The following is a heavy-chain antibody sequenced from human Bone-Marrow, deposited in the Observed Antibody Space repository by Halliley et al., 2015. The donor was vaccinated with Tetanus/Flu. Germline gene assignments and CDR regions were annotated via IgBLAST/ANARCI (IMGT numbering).Heavy chain of an antibody. Sequence: TLSLTCSVSGSSISSFYWNWIRQPPGKELEWIGYVYYSGSANYNPSLKSRLTISLDASKSQFSLRLTSVTAADTAVYYCARTADGSPTFFFPDWFDPWGQGTLVTGPS. CDR2: VYYSGSA. J-gene: IGHJ5*02. D-gene: IGHD6-13*01. CDR1: GSSISSFY. V-gene: IGHV4-59*01. CDR3: ARTADGSPTFFFPDWFDP.